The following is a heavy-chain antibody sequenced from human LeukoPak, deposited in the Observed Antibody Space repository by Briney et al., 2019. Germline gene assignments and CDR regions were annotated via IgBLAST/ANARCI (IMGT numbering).Heavy chain of an antibody. CDR3: ATGSGDYDFWSGYSVQNWFDP. V-gene: IGHV1-2*02. Sequence: ASVKVSCKASDYTFTSYGISWVRQAPGQGLEWMGWINPNSGGTNYAQKFQGRVTMTRDTSISTAYMELSRLRSDDTAVYYCATGSGDYDFWSGYSVQNWFDPWGQGTLVTVSS. CDR1: DYTFTSYG. D-gene: IGHD3-3*01. CDR2: INPNSGGT. J-gene: IGHJ5*02.